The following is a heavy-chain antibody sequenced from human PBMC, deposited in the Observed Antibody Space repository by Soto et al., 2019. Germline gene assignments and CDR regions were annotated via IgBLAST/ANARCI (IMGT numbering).Heavy chain of an antibody. J-gene: IGHJ3*01. V-gene: IGHV3-23*01. CDR3: ASPRSTVVADDAFDL. Sequence: EAQLLESGGGLAQPGGSLRLSCAGSGFTLSSHAMSWVRQAPGKGLEWVSAISGSGAYTNYADSVKGRFTISRDDSKNTLNLQMNSLRSEDTAVYYCASPRSTVVADDAFDLWGQGTMVTVSS. CDR1: GFTLSSHA. D-gene: IGHD2-15*01. CDR2: ISGSGAYT.